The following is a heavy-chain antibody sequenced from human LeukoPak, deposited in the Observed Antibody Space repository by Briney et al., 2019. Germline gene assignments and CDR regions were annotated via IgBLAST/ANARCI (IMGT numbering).Heavy chain of an antibody. Sequence: GASVKVSCKAAGCPFTSYYMHWVRQAPGQGLEWMGLINPSGGSTTYAQKFQGRVTMTRDTSTSTVYMELSSLRSEDTAVYYCAGEPATTTVTYPFFDYWGQGTLVTVSS. J-gene: IGHJ4*02. CDR2: INPSGGST. CDR1: GCPFTSYY. V-gene: IGHV1-46*01. D-gene: IGHD4-17*01. CDR3: AGEPATTTVTYPFFDY.